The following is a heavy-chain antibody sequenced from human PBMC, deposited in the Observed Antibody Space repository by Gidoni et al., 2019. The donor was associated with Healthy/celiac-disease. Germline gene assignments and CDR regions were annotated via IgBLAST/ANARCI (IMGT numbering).Heavy chain of an antibody. CDR3: ANPGIAVAGSLLWMGAFDI. Sequence: EVQLLESGGGLVQPGGSLRLSCAASGFPFSSYAISWVRQAPGKGLECVSAISGSGGSTYYADSVKGRFTISRDNSKNTLYLQMNSLRAEDTAVYYCANPGIAVAGSLLWMGAFDIWGQGTMVTVSS. CDR1: GFPFSSYA. V-gene: IGHV3-23*01. D-gene: IGHD6-19*01. CDR2: ISGSGGST. J-gene: IGHJ3*02.